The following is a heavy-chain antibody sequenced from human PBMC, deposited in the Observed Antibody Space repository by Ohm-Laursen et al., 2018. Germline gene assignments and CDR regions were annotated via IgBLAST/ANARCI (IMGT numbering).Heavy chain of an antibody. CDR1: GITFSNNA. CDR2: ISADVRST. Sequence: SLRLSRTASGITFSNNAMSWVRQAPGKGLEWVSSISADVRSTYYADSVKGRFTISRDNSKNTLDLQMKSLRVEDTAMYYCARGWGWFDPWGQGTLVTVSS. D-gene: IGHD3-16*01. J-gene: IGHJ5*02. V-gene: IGHV3-23*01. CDR3: ARGWGWFDP.